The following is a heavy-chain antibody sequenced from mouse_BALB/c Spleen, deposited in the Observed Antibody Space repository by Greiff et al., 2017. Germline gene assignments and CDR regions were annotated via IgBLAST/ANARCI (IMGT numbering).Heavy chain of an antibody. J-gene: IGHJ2*01. V-gene: IGHV5-17*02. CDR1: GFTFSSFG. Sequence: EVKLVESGGGLVQPGGSRKLSCAASGFTFSSFGMHWVRQAPEKGLEWVAYISSGSSTIYYADTVKGRFTISRDNPKNTLFLQMTSLRSEDTAMYYCAREGLRRGFDYWGQGTTLTVSS. D-gene: IGHD2-2*01. CDR3: AREGLRRGFDY. CDR2: ISSGSSTI.